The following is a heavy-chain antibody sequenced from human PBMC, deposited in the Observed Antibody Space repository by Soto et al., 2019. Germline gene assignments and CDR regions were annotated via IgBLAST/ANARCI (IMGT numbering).Heavy chain of an antibody. D-gene: IGHD2-15*01. Sequence: GASVKVSCKASGYTFTSYYMHWVRQAPGQGLEWMGIINPSGGSTSYAQKFQGRVTMTRDTSTSTVYMELSSLRSEDTAVYYCARDQGYCSGGSWPGVYYYYGMDVWGQGTTVTVSS. J-gene: IGHJ6*02. CDR2: INPSGGST. CDR1: GYTFTSYY. V-gene: IGHV1-46*01. CDR3: ARDQGYCSGGSWPGVYYYYGMDV.